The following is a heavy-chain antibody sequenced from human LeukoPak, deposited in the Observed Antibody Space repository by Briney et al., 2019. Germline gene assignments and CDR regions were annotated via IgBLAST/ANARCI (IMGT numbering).Heavy chain of an antibody. D-gene: IGHD2-2*01. V-gene: IGHV3-23*01. Sequence: GGALRLSCAASGFTFSSYAMSWVRQAPGKGLEWVSAISGSGGSTYYADSVKGRFTISRDNSKNTLYLQMNSLRAEDTAVYYCAKVLERYCSSTSCHPFDYWGQGTLVTVSA. CDR2: ISGSGGST. CDR3: AKVLERYCSSTSCHPFDY. CDR1: GFTFSSYA. J-gene: IGHJ4*02.